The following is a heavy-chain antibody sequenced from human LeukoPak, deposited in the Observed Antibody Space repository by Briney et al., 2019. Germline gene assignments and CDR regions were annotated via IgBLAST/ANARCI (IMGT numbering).Heavy chain of an antibody. CDR3: ARGGYPVYHPEAAHDY. CDR1: GYTFTSYD. J-gene: IGHJ4*02. V-gene: IGHV1-8*03. CDR2: MNPNSGNT. Sequence: GASVKVSCKASGYTFTSYDINWVRQATGQGLEWMGWMNPNSGNTGYAQKFQGRVTITRNTSISTAYMELSSLRSEDTAVYYCARGGYPVYHPEAAHDYWGQGTLVTVSS. D-gene: IGHD5/OR15-5a*01.